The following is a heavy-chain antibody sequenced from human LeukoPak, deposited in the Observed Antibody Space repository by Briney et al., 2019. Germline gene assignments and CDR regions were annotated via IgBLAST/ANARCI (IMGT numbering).Heavy chain of an antibody. V-gene: IGHV3-48*01. J-gene: IGHJ4*02. CDR1: GFTFSSYS. CDR3: AKDTSTISVSGTCFDY. D-gene: IGHD6-19*01. Sequence: PGGSLRLSCAASGFTFSSYSMNWVRQAPGKGLEWVSYISSSRTTYYADSVKGRFTISRDNSKNTLYLQMNSLRAEDTAVYYCAKDTSTISVSGTCFDYWGQGTLVTVSS. CDR2: ISSSRTT.